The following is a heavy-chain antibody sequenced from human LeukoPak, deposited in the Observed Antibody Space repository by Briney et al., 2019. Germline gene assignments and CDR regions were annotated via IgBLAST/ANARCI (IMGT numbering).Heavy chain of an antibody. D-gene: IGHD2-2*01. CDR1: GFTFSSYG. CDR3: ARGGRGVVPAALDY. Sequence: GGSPRLSCAASGFTFSSYGMHWVRQAPGKGLEWVAVIWYDGSNKYYADSVEGRFTISRDNSKNTLYLQMNSLSAEDTAVYYCARGGRGVVPAALDYWGQGTLVTVSS. V-gene: IGHV3-33*01. CDR2: IWYDGSNK. J-gene: IGHJ4*02.